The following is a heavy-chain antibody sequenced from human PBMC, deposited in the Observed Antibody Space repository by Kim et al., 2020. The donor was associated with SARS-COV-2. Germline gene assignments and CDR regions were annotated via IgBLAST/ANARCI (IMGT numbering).Heavy chain of an antibody. V-gene: IGHV1-69*04. CDR3: ARCMTTVTEGYXYYYGMDV. CDR1: GGTFSSYA. CDR2: IIPILGIA. Sequence: SVKVSCKASGGTFSSYAISWVRQAPGQGLEWMGRIIPILGIANYAQKFQGRVTXTADKSTSTAYXELSSLRSEDTAVYYCARCMTTVTEGYXYYYGMDVWGQGTTVTVSS. J-gene: IGHJ6*02. D-gene: IGHD4-17*01.